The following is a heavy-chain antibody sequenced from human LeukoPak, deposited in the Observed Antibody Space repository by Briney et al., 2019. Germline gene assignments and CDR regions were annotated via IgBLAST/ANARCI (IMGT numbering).Heavy chain of an antibody. D-gene: IGHD4-17*01. CDR1: GGSISSSSYY. CDR2: IYYSGST. J-gene: IGHJ5*02. CDR3: ARLRRTTVTTGWFDP. V-gene: IGHV4-39*01. Sequence: SETLSLTCTVSGGSISSSSYYWGWIRQPPGKGLEWIGSIYYSGSTYYNPSLKSRVTISVDTSKNQFSLKLSSVTAADTAVYYCARLRRTTVTTGWFDPWGQGTLVTVSS.